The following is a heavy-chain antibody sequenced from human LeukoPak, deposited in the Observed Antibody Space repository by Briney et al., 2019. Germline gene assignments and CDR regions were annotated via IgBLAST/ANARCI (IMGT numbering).Heavy chain of an antibody. CDR1: GYTFTSYG. Sequence: GASVKVSRKASGYTFTSYGISWVRQAPGQGLEWMGWISAYNGNTNYAQKLQGRVTMTTDTSTSTAYMELRSLRSDDTAVYYCARFLAVAPTNWFDPWGQGTLVTVSS. CDR3: ARFLAVAPTNWFDP. J-gene: IGHJ5*02. CDR2: ISAYNGNT. D-gene: IGHD6-19*01. V-gene: IGHV1-18*01.